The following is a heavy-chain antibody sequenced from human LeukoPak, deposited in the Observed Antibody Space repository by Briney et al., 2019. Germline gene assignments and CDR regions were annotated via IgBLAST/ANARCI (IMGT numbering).Heavy chain of an antibody. Sequence: SGGSLRLSCAASGFTFSSYAMHWVRQAPGKGLEWVAVISYDGSNKYYADSGKGRFTISRDNSKNTLYLQMNSLRAEDTAVYYCAKDRCSNGVGCYYYYMDVWGKGTTVTISS. D-gene: IGHD2-8*01. V-gene: IGHV3-30*04. CDR2: ISYDGSNK. CDR1: GFTFSSYA. CDR3: AKDRCSNGVGCYYYYMDV. J-gene: IGHJ6*03.